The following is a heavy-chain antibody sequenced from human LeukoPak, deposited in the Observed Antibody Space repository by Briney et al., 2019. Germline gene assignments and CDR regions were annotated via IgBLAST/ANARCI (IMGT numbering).Heavy chain of an antibody. CDR3: AKEPRSGIAFDS. D-gene: IGHD3-3*01. V-gene: IGHV3-30*02. CDR1: GFTLSIHG. CDR2: IRDDGSIK. J-gene: IGHJ4*02. Sequence: GGSPRLSWVLSGFTLSIHGMRWVRHPPDGGRGWVAFIRDDGSIKYCTDSVKGRFSLSRDNSQNTPYLQKNRLRAEGTAVYYCAKEPRSGIAFDSSGQGTLVSASS.